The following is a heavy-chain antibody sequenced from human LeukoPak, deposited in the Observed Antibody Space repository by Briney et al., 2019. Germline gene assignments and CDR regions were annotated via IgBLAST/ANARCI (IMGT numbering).Heavy chain of an antibody. J-gene: IGHJ4*02. Sequence: GGSLRLSCAASGFTFSSYAMSWVRQAPGKGLEWVSGISAGGGSTYYADSAKGRFTITRDNSKNTLYLQMNSLRAEDTAVYYCAKDRGLMVSVNDYWGQGTLVTVSS. V-gene: IGHV3-23*01. CDR3: AKDRGLMVSVNDY. D-gene: IGHD2-8*01. CDR2: ISAGGGST. CDR1: GFTFSSYA.